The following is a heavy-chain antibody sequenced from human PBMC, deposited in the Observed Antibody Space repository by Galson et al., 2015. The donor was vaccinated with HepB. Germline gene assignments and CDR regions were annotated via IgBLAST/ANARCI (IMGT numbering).Heavy chain of an antibody. Sequence: SLRLSCAASEFAFGSFSMNWVRQAPGKGLEWVSSITSSSSLIYCADSVKGRFTISRDNAKNSLFLQMNSLRAEDTAVYYCATTFGLVSHTYTMDVWGHGTTVTVSS. CDR2: ITSSSSLI. V-gene: IGHV3-21*01. CDR1: EFAFGSFS. J-gene: IGHJ6*02. CDR3: ATTFGLVSHTYTMDV. D-gene: IGHD3/OR15-3a*01.